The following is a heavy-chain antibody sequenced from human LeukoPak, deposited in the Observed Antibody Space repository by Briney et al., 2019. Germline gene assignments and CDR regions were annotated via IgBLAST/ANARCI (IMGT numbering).Heavy chain of an antibody. CDR3: ARRSPDGFYFDY. J-gene: IGHJ4*02. Sequence: PSETLSLTCTVSGDSISSYYWSWIRQPPGKGLEWIGNIYYTGSTNYSPSLKSRVAISVDTSKNQFSLKLSSVTAADTAVYYCARRSPDGFYFDYWGQGTLVTVSS. V-gene: IGHV4-59*08. D-gene: IGHD5-24*01. CDR2: IYYTGST. CDR1: GDSISSYY.